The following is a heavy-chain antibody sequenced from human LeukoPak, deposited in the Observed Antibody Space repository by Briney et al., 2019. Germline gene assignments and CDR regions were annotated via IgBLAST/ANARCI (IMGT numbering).Heavy chain of an antibody. D-gene: IGHD5-18*01. J-gene: IGHJ4*02. Sequence: QLGGSLRLSCAASGFTFSSYGMHWVRQAPGKGLEWVAVIWYDGSNKYYADSVKGRFTISRDNSKNTLYLQMNSLRAEDTAVYYCARGPAAGLWLAGADYWGQGTLVTVSS. V-gene: IGHV3-33*01. CDR1: GFTFSSYG. CDR3: ARGPAAGLWLAGADY. CDR2: IWYDGSNK.